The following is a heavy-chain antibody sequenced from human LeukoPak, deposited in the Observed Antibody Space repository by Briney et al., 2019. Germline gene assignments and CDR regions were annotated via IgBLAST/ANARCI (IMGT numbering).Heavy chain of an antibody. CDR3: AREAEGGYFDY. V-gene: IGHV1-2*04. CDR1: RYTFTGYY. D-gene: IGHD3-16*01. CDR2: INPNSGGT. Sequence: ASVTVSCKASRYTFTGYYMHWVRQARGQGLEWMGWINPNSGGTNYAQKFQGWVTMTRDTSISTAYMELSRLRSDDTAVYYCAREAEGGYFDYWGQGTLVTVSS. J-gene: IGHJ4*02.